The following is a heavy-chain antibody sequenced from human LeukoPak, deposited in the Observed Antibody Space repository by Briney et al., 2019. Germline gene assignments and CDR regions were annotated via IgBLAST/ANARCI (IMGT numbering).Heavy chain of an antibody. J-gene: IGHJ6*02. CDR1: GFTFSSYE. Sequence: PGGSLRLSCAASGFTFSSYEMNWVRQAPGKGLEWVSYISSSGSTIYYADSVKGRFTISRDNAKNSLYLQMNSLRAEDTAVYYCARDRGYCSSTSCYEDYYYGMDVWGQGTTATVSS. V-gene: IGHV3-48*03. CDR2: ISSSGSTI. D-gene: IGHD2-2*01. CDR3: ARDRGYCSSTSCYEDYYYGMDV.